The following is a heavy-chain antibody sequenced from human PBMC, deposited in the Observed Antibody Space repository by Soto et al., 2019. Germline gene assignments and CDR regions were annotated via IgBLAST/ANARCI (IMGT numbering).Heavy chain of an antibody. CDR2: INPNSGGT. J-gene: IGHJ4*02. CDR1: GYTFTGYY. D-gene: IGHD2-15*01. Sequence: GASVKVSCKASGYTFTGYYMHWVRQAPGQGLEWMGWINPNSGGTNYAQKFQGWVTMTRDTSISTAYMELSRLRSDDTAVYYCARWVEVSLDYFDYWGQGTQVTVSS. CDR3: ARWVEVSLDYFDY. V-gene: IGHV1-2*04.